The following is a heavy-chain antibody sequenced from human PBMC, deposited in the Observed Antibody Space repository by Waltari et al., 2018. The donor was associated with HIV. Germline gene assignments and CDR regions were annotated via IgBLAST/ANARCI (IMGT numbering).Heavy chain of an antibody. J-gene: IGHJ4*02. CDR1: GYTFTTYE. Sequence: QVQLVQSGAEVRKPGASVKVSCKASGYTFTTYEIIWLRQAPGQGLEWMGTINIYRGNTNYAQTFQGRITVTRDTSTDTSYMEVSSLRSEDTAVYFCATGFSSNYLTASSVGDHWGQGTLVTVSS. V-gene: IGHV1-8*01. D-gene: IGHD3-10*01. CDR2: INIYRGNT. CDR3: ATGFSSNYLTASSVGDH.